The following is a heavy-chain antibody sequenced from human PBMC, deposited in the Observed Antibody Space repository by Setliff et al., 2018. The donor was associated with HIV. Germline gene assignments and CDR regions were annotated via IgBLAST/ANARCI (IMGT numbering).Heavy chain of an antibody. CDR1: GFTFRDHA. V-gene: IGHV3-30*04. CDR2: ISYDGTKT. J-gene: IGHJ4*02. CDR3: AREGNYESRLDY. Sequence: GGSLRLSCAASGFTFRDHAVHWVRQAPGKGLEWVAIISYDGTKTHYADSVKGRFTISRDNAKNILYLQMNSLTAEDTAVYYCAREGNYESRLDYWGQGTQVTSPQ. D-gene: IGHD3-22*01.